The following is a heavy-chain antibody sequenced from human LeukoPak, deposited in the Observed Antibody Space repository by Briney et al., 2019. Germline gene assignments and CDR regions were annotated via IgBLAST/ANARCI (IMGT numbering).Heavy chain of an antibody. V-gene: IGHV3-7*01. J-gene: IGHJ4*02. CDR3: ARRGRYPDY. Sequence: PGGSLRLSCAASGFTFSSYAMSWVRQAPGKGLEWVANMNEDGSEKYYVGSVTGRFTISRDNAKNSLYLQMNSLRTDDTYVYYCARRGRYPDYWGQGTLVIVSS. CDR1: GFTFSSYA. D-gene: IGHD1-26*01. CDR2: MNEDGSEK.